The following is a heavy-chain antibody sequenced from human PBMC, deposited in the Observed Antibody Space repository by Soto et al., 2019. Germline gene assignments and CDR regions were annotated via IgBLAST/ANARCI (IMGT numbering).Heavy chain of an antibody. CDR1: GYTFTTYD. D-gene: IGHD2-8*01. CDR2: ISTFNGDT. J-gene: IGHJ4*02. CDR3: ARGYCADDICYYFDF. V-gene: IGHV1-18*01. Sequence: QVQLVQSGPEVKKPGASVKVSCETSGYTFTTYDITWVRQAPGQGLEWMGWISTFNGDTKYEEKLQDRVTMTTDTFTATAYMELRSLGSDDTVVYYCARGYCADDICYYFDFWGQGTLVTVST.